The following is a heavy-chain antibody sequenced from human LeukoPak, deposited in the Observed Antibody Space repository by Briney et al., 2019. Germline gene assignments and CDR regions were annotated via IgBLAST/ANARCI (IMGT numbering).Heavy chain of an antibody. CDR2: INHSGST. CDR1: GGSFSGYY. V-gene: IGHV4-34*01. Sequence: SETLSLTCAVYGGSFSGYYWSWLRQPPGKGLEWIGEINHSGSTNYNPSLKSRVTISVDTSKDQFSLKLSSVTAADTAVYYCARMYYDFWSGYPYYFDYWGQGTLVTVSS. J-gene: IGHJ4*02. CDR3: ARMYYDFWSGYPYYFDY. D-gene: IGHD3-3*01.